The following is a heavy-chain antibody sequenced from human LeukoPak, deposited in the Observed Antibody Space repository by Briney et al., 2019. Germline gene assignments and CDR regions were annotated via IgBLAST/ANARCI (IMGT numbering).Heavy chain of an antibody. J-gene: IGHJ4*02. Sequence: SETLSLTCTVSGGSISSSSYYWGWIRQPPGKGLEWIGSIYYSGSTYYNPSLKSRVTISVDTSKNQFSLKLSSVAAADTAVYYCARHRTYCSGGSCYLPPFDYWGQGTLVTVSS. CDR1: GGSISSSSYY. CDR2: IYYSGST. D-gene: IGHD2-15*01. CDR3: ARHRTYCSGGSCYLPPFDY. V-gene: IGHV4-39*01.